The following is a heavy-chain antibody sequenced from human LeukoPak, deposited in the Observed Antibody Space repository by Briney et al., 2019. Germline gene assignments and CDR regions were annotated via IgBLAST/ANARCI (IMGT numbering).Heavy chain of an antibody. CDR2: ISNGGGSA. J-gene: IGHJ4*02. D-gene: IGHD2-2*01. V-gene: IGHV3-23*01. CDR1: GFTFSSYP. Sequence: GGSLRLSCAAPGFTFSSYPMSWVRQAPGKGLQWVSAISNGGGSAYYADSVKGRFTISRDNSKSTLYLQMNSLRAEDTAIYYCAARPRMPPRFDYWGRGTLVTVSS. CDR3: AARPRMPPRFDY.